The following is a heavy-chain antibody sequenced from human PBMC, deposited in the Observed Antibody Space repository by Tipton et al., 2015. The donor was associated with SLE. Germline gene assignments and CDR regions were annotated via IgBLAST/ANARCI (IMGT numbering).Heavy chain of an antibody. CDR1: GGSISSYY. J-gene: IGHJ3*02. V-gene: IGHV4-59*01. CDR2: IYYSGST. D-gene: IGHD3-22*01. CDR3: ARGLGSYYDKTPDAFDI. Sequence: TLSFTCTVSGGSISSYYWSWIRQPPGKGLEWIGYIYYSGSTTYNPSLKSRVTISVDTSKNQFSLKLSSVTAADTAVYYCARGLGSYYDKTPDAFDIWGQGTMVTVSS.